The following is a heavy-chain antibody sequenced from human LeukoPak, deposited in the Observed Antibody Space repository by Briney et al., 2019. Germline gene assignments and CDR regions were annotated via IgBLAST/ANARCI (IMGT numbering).Heavy chain of an antibody. D-gene: IGHD3-22*01. CDR3: ARAKYDSSGYYYSGFDI. V-gene: IGHV3-11*04. J-gene: IGHJ3*02. Sequence: GGSLRLSCAASGFTFSDYYMGWIRQAPGEGLEWVSYITTSGSSIYYADSVKGRFTMSRDNTKKSMYLQMNSLRAEDTAVYYCARAKYDSSGYYYSGFDIWGQGTLVTVSS. CDR2: ITTSGSSI. CDR1: GFTFSDYY.